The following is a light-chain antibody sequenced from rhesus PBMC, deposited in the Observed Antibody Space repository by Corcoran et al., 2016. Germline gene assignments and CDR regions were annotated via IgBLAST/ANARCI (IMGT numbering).Light chain of an antibody. J-gene: IGKJ3*01. CDR1: QSISTW. Sequence: DIQMTQSPSSLSASVGDTVTITCRASQSISTWLAWYQQKPGKAPNLLTYKASTLQRGVPSRFSGSGSGTEFTFTITSLQSEDFATYYCQKYSSGLTVGPGTKLDFK. V-gene: IGKV1-22*01. CDR2: KAS. CDR3: QKYSSGLT.